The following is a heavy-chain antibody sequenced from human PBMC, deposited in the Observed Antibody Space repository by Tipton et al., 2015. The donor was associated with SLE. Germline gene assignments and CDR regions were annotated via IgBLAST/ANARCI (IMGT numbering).Heavy chain of an antibody. CDR3: AKDLRSGNYCYYGMGV. CDR2: IKQDESEK. CDR1: GFTFSSYW. V-gene: IGHV3-7*03. Sequence: PLRLSCAASGFTFSSYWMSWVRPAPGKGLEWVANIKQDESEKYYVDSVKGRFTISRDNAKNSLYLQMNSLRAEDTAVYCCAKDLRSGNYCYYGMGVWGQGTTVTVSS. J-gene: IGHJ6*02. D-gene: IGHD1-26*01.